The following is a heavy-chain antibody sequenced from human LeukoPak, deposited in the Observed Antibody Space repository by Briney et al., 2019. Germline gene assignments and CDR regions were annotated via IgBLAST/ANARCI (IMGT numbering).Heavy chain of an antibody. Sequence: GGSLRLSCAASGFTVSSNYMSWVRQAPGKGLEWVSAISGSGGSTYYADSVKGRFTISRDNSKNTLYLQMNSLRAEDTAVYYCAKDRVGYYDFWSGYPEGVDYWGQGTLVTVSS. J-gene: IGHJ4*02. CDR1: GFTVSSNY. CDR2: ISGSGGST. CDR3: AKDRVGYYDFWSGYPEGVDY. D-gene: IGHD3-3*01. V-gene: IGHV3-23*01.